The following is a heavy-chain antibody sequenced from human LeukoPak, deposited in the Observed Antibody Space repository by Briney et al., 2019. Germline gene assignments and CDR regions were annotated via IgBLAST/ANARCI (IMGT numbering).Heavy chain of an antibody. CDR1: GFTFISYG. Sequence: GGSLRLSCAASGFTFISYGMHWVRQAPGKGLEWVTFIRYDGSNKYYADSVKGRFTISRDNSKKTLYLQMDSLRAEDTAVYYCAKGPFFYYDASGYNYFDFWGQGTLVTVSS. D-gene: IGHD3-22*01. V-gene: IGHV3-30*02. CDR2: IRYDGSNK. CDR3: AKGPFFYYDASGYNYFDF. J-gene: IGHJ4*02.